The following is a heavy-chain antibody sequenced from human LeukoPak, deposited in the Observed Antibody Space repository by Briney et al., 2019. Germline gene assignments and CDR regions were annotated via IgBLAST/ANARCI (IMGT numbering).Heavy chain of an antibody. V-gene: IGHV3-66*01. Sequence: GGSLRLSCAASGFIVSSNYMSWVRQAPGKGLEWVSVIYSGGSTYYADSVKGRFTISRDNSKNTLYLQMNSLRAEDTAVYYCARDLSLSGGYDSSLGYWGQGTLVTVSS. CDR2: IYSGGST. D-gene: IGHD3-22*01. CDR3: ARDLSLSGGYDSSLGY. J-gene: IGHJ4*02. CDR1: GFIVSSNY.